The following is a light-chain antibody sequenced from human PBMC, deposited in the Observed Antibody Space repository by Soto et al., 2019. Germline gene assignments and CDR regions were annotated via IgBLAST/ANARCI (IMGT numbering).Light chain of an antibody. CDR2: ATS. Sequence: IVMTPSPATLSVSPGERATLSCRASERVSSNLAWYQQKPGQAPRLLLYATSTRAMGIPARFRGSGSGTEFTLTISRLEPEDFAVYYCQQYGSSPPWTFGRGTKVDIK. J-gene: IGKJ1*01. CDR1: ERVSSN. V-gene: IGKV3D-15*01. CDR3: QQYGSSPPWT.